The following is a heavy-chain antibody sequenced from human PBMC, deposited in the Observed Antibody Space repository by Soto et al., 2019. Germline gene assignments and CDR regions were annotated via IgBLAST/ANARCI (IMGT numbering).Heavy chain of an antibody. V-gene: IGHV4-59*08. Sequence: PSETLSLTCTVSGDSISSYSWSLIRQPPGKGLEWIGNIHYNGNTKYNPSLKSRVSISVDTSKNHFSLKLSSVTAADTAVYYCARHVGIPAEYFDYWGQGTLVTVSS. J-gene: IGHJ4*02. D-gene: IGHD6-13*01. CDR1: GDSISSYS. CDR3: ARHVGIPAEYFDY. CDR2: IHYNGNT.